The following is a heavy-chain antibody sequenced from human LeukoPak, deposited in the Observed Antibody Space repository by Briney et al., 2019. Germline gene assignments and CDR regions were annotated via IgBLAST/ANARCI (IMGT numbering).Heavy chain of an antibody. CDR2: ISYDGSNK. V-gene: IGHV3-30*03. D-gene: IGHD4-17*01. Sequence: GGSLRLSCAASGFTFSSYGMHWVRQAPGKGLEWVAVISYDGSNKYYADSVKGRFTISRDNSKNTLYLQMNSLRAEDTALYYCARMTTVTPRAFDIWGQGTVVTVSS. CDR1: GFTFSSYG. J-gene: IGHJ3*02. CDR3: ARMTTVTPRAFDI.